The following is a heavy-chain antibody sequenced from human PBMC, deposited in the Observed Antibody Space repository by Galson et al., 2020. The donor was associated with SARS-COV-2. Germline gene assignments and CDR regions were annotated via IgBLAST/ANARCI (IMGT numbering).Heavy chain of an antibody. Sequence: GESLKISCAASGITFSSYAMSWVRQAPGKGLEWVSTISNSGGGTYYADSVKGRFTISRDNSKNSLYLQMNSLRTEDTALYYCAKDITPLSYYYGMDVWGQGTTVTVSS. D-gene: IGHD3-9*01. CDR3: AKDITPLSYYYGMDV. J-gene: IGHJ6*02. CDR1: GITFSSYA. CDR2: ISNSGGGT. V-gene: IGHV3-43*02.